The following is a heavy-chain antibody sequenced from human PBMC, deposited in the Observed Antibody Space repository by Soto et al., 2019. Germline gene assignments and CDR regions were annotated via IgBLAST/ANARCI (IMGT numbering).Heavy chain of an antibody. V-gene: IGHV1-8*01. J-gene: IGHJ4*02. CDR3: ASGRASGSYYLHDY. Sequence: ASVKVSCKASGHTFTSYDINWVRQATGHGLEGTGWINPNSGNIGYAQKLQGRVTMTRGSTIRTAYMDVSRLRSYDTAVDCCASGRASGSYYLHDYWGQGTLVTVSS. CDR2: INPNSGNI. D-gene: IGHD3-10*01. CDR1: GHTFTSYD.